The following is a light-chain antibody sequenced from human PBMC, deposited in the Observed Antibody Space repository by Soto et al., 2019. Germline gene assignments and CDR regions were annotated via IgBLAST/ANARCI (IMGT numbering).Light chain of an antibody. Sequence: EIVLTQSPATLSLSPGETATLSCGASQSVTSSQLAWYQQKPGLAPRLLIYDASSSATGIPDRFSGSGSGTDFTLTISRLEPEDFAVYYCQQYGSSRTFGQGTKLEVK. J-gene: IGKJ2*01. CDR2: DAS. CDR3: QQYGSSRT. V-gene: IGKV3D-20*01. CDR1: QSVTSSQ.